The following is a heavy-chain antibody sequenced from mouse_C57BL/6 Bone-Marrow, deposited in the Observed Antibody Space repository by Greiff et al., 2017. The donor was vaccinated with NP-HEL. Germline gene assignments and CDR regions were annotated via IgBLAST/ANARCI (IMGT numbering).Heavy chain of an antibody. CDR2: INPYNGGT. V-gene: IGHV1-19*01. D-gene: IGHD2-3*01. CDR3: ARSRWLLHYYAMDY. J-gene: IGHJ4*01. Sequence: EVQLQQSGPVLVKPGASVKMSCKASGYTFTDYYMNWVKQSHGKSLEWIGVINPYNGGTSYNQKFKGKATLTVDKSSSTAYMELNSLTSEDSAVYYCARSRWLLHYYAMDYWGQGTSVTVSS. CDR1: GYTFTDYY.